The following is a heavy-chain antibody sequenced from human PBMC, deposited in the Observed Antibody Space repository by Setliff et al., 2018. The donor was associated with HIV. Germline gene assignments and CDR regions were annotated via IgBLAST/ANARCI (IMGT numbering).Heavy chain of an antibody. V-gene: IGHV3-23*01. D-gene: IGHD3-22*01. CDR1: GFTFSSYA. J-gene: IGHJ4*02. CDR2: ISGSGGST. Sequence: PGGSLRLSCAASGFTFSSYAMSWVRQAPGKGLEWVSAISGSGGSTYYADSVKGRFAISRDNSKNTLYLQMNSLRAEDTAVYYCAKDLTLTYYYDSSGYDYWGQGTLVTVSS. CDR3: AKDLTLTYYYDSSGYDY.